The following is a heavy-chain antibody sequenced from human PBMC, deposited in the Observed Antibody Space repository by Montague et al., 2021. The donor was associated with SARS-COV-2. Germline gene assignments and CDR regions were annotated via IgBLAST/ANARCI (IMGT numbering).Heavy chain of an antibody. CDR1: GDSVSSNIAT. Sequence: CAISGDSVSSNIATWNWIRQSPSRGLEWLGRTHCRSKWYNDYAVSVKSRVIINPDTSNNRISLQLNSVTPEDTAVYYCARAYCGGDCYFYWYFDLWGRGTLVTVSS. D-gene: IGHD2-21*02. V-gene: IGHV6-1*01. CDR2: THCRSKWYN. CDR3: ARAYCGGDCYFYWYFDL. J-gene: IGHJ2*01.